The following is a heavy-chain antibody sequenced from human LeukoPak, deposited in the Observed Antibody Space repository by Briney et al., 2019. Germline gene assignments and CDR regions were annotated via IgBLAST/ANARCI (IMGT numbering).Heavy chain of an antibody. Sequence: ASVKVSCKASGYTFTGYYMHWVRQAPGQGLEWVGWINPDSGGTNFAQKFQGRVTMTRDTSISTAYMELSRLRSDDTAVYYCGRDFCDSLDYWGQGTLVTVSS. V-gene: IGHV1-2*02. D-gene: IGHD2/OR15-2a*01. CDR1: GYTFTGYY. CDR3: GRDFCDSLDY. CDR2: INPDSGGT. J-gene: IGHJ4*02.